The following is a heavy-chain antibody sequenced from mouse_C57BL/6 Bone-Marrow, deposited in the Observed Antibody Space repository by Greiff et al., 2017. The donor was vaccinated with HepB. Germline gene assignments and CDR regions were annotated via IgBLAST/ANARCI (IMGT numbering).Heavy chain of an antibody. V-gene: IGHV5-12*01. CDR1: GFTFSDYY. D-gene: IGHD1-1*01. J-gene: IGHJ3*01. CDR2: ISNGGGST. CDR3: ARPLITTVVAPIAY. Sequence: EVHLVESGGGLVQPGGSLKLSCAASGFTFSDYYMYWVRQTPEKRLEWVAYISNGGGSTYYPDTVKGRFTISRDNAKNTLYLQMSRLKSEDTAMYYCARPLITTVVAPIAYWGQGTLVTVSA.